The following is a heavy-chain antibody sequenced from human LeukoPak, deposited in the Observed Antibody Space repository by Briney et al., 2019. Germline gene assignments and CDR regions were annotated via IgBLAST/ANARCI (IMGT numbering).Heavy chain of an antibody. CDR3: AKCFLGSTCIDY. CDR1: GGSFSGYY. CDR2: INHSGST. D-gene: IGHD6-13*01. J-gene: IGHJ4*02. V-gene: IGHV4-34*01. Sequence: PSETLSLTCAVYGGSFSGYYWSWIRQPPGKGLEWIGEINHSGSTNYNPSLKSRVTISVDTSKNQFSLKLSSVTAADTAVYYCAKCFLGSTCIDYWGQGTLVTVSS.